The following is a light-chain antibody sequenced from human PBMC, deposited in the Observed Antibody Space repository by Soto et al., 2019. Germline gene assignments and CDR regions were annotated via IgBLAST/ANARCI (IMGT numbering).Light chain of an antibody. J-gene: IGLJ1*01. V-gene: IGLV2-14*01. CDR2: EVS. CDR3: SSYTSGSSHYV. Sequence: QSALTQPASVSGSPGQSITISCSGTSSDVGSYDHVAWYQQFPGKTPKLTIYEVSNRPSGVSSRFSGSKSGNTASLTISGLQAEDEADYHCSSYTSGSSHYVFGTGTKVTVL. CDR1: SSDVGSYDH.